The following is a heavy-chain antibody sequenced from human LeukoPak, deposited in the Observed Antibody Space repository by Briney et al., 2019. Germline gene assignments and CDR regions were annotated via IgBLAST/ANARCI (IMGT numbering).Heavy chain of an antibody. CDR1: GGSISSYY. V-gene: IGHV4-59*12. CDR3: ARASTPNYSSGWYYFDY. D-gene: IGHD6-19*01. CDR2: IYYSGST. Sequence: PSETLSLTCTVSGGSISSYYWSWIRQPPGKGLEWIGYIYYSGSTNYNPSLKSRVTMSVDTSKIQFSLKLSSVTAADTAVYYCARASTPNYSSGWYYFDYWGQGTLATVSS. J-gene: IGHJ4*02.